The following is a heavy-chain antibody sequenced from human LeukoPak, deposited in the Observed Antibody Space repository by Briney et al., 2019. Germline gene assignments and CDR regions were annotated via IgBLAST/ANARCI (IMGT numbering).Heavy chain of an antibody. CDR1: GYTFTSYD. CDR2: MNPNSGNT. CDR3: ARDLTGRNYFDSSGYWNYYYYGMDV. Sequence: ASVTVSCTASGYTFTSYDINWVRQAPGQGLEWMGCMNPNSGNTAYAQTFQGRVTITRNTSISTAYMELSSLRSEDTAVYYCARDLTGRNYFDSSGYWNYYYYGMDVWGQGTTVTVSS. D-gene: IGHD3-22*01. V-gene: IGHV1-8*02. J-gene: IGHJ6*02.